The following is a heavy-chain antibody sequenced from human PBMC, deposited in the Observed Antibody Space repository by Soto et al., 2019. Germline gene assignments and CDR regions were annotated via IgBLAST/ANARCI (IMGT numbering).Heavy chain of an antibody. Sequence: PGGSLRLSCAAPGFTFSTYAMSWVRQAPGKGLEWVSTISSSGGNTYYTDSVKGRFTISRDNSKNTLYLQMNSLRAEDTAIYYCAKRPTSTGFGDPFDIWGQGTMVTVSS. J-gene: IGHJ3*02. CDR1: GFTFSTYA. V-gene: IGHV3-23*01. CDR3: AKRPTSTGFGDPFDI. D-gene: IGHD3-10*01. CDR2: ISSSGGNT.